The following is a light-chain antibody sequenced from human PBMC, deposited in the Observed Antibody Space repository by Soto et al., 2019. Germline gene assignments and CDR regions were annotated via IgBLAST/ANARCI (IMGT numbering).Light chain of an antibody. J-gene: IGKJ1*01. CDR1: QSISSSY. CDR2: GAS. V-gene: IGKV3D-7*01. CDR3: QVYGMPPKT. Sequence: VLAQSPAALSLSPGEGATLSWRASQSISSSYLSWYQQKPGQAPRLLIYGASTRATGIPARFSGSGRGSGTDFTLTISRLEPEDSAVHCCQVYGMPPKTFRQGTKVDIK.